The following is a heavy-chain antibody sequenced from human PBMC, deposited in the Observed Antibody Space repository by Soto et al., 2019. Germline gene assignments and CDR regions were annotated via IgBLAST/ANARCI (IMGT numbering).Heavy chain of an antibody. V-gene: IGHV4-30-2*01. CDR3: ARERRTGYSRTTYYYYGMDV. CDR1: GGSISSGGYS. D-gene: IGHD6-13*01. J-gene: IGHJ6*02. CDR2: IYHSGST. Sequence: QLQLQESGSGLVKPSQTLSLTCAVSGGSISSGGYSWSWIRQPPGKGLEWSGYIYHSGSTNYNPSLKSRVTISVDRSKDQFSLMLSSVTAADTAVYYCARERRTGYSRTTYYYYGMDVWGQGTTVTVSS.